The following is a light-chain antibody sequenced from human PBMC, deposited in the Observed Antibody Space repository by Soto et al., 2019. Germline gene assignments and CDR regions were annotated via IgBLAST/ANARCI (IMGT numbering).Light chain of an antibody. CDR2: DVN. V-gene: IGLV2-14*01. J-gene: IGLJ2*01. CDR1: SSDVGGYNY. Sequence: QSALTQPASVSGSPGQSITISCTGTSSDVGGYNYVSWYQQHPGKAPKLMIYDVNNRPSGVSNRFSGSKPGNTASLTISGLQAEDEADYYCSSYTGSSTYVVFGGGTKVTVL. CDR3: SSYTGSSTYVV.